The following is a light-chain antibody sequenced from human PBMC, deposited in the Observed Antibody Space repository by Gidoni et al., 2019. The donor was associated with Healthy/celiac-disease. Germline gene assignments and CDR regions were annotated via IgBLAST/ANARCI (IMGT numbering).Light chain of an antibody. V-gene: IGKV3-20*01. CDR2: GAS. CDR1: QSVSSSY. Sequence: ETALTQSPGTLSLSPGERATLSCRASQSVSSSYLAWYQQKPGQAPRLLIYGASSRATGIPDRFSGSGSGTDFTLTISRLEPEDCAVYYCQQYGSSPPFTFGPGTKVDIK. CDR3: QQYGSSPPFT. J-gene: IGKJ3*01.